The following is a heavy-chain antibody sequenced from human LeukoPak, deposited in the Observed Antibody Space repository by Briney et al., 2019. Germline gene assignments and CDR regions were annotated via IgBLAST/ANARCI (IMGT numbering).Heavy chain of an antibody. Sequence: PSETLSLTCTVSGYSISSGYYWGWIRQPPGKGLEWIGSIYHSGSTYYNPSLKSRVTISVDTSKNQFSLKLSSVTAADTAVYYCARHIAATNQEHFYYGMDVWGQGTTVTVSS. CDR2: IYHSGST. CDR3: ARHIAATNQEHFYYGMDV. V-gene: IGHV4-38-2*02. CDR1: GYSISSGYY. J-gene: IGHJ6*02. D-gene: IGHD6-13*01.